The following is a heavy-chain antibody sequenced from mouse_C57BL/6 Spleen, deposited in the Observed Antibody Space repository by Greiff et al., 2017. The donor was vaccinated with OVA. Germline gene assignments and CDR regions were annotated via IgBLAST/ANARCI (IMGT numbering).Heavy chain of an antibody. J-gene: IGHJ4*01. CDR1: GYSITSGYY. CDR2: ISYDGSN. Sequence: EVQLQESGPGLVKPSQSLSLTCSVPGYSITSGYYWNWIRQFPGNKLEWMGYISYDGSNNYNPSLKNLISITRDTSKNQFFLKLNSVTTEDTATYYCLYGSYAMDYWGQGTSVTVSS. D-gene: IGHD2-2*01. V-gene: IGHV3-6*01. CDR3: LYGSYAMDY.